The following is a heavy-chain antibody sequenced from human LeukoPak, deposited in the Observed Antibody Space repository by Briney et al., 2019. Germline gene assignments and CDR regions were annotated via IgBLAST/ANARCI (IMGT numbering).Heavy chain of an antibody. CDR2: IYYSGST. D-gene: IGHD2-15*01. Sequence: SQTLSLTCTVSGGSISSGGYYWSWIRQHPGKGLEWIGYIYYSGSTYYNPSLKSRVTISVDTSKNQFSLELSSVTAADTAVYYCARVGDIERWFDPWGQGTLVTVSS. CDR3: ARVGDIERWFDP. J-gene: IGHJ5*02. V-gene: IGHV4-31*03. CDR1: GGSISSGGYY.